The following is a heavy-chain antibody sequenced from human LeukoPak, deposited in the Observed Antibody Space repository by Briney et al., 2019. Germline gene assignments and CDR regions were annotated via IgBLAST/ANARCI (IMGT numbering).Heavy chain of an antibody. D-gene: IGHD3-3*01. V-gene: IGHV3-21*01. CDR3: ARGAGPKVGVSNY. CDR1: GFTFSSYS. J-gene: IGHJ4*02. Sequence: GGSLRLSCAASGFTFSSYSMNWVRRAPGKGLEWVSSISSSSSYIYYADSVKGRFTISRDNPKNSLYLQMNSLRAEDTAVYYCARGAGPKVGVSNYWGQGTLVTVSS. CDR2: ISSSSSYI.